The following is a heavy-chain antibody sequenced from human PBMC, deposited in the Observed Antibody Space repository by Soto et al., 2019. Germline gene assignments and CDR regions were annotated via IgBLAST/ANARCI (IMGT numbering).Heavy chain of an antibody. CDR3: ARGGSSDWQVAFDF. D-gene: IGHD6-19*01. V-gene: IGHV4-34*01. CDR1: GGSFSGYY. Sequence: PSETLFLTCAVYGGSFSGYYWSWIRQPPGKGLEWIGKVNHNGRNNYNPSLKSRVTISLDMSKNQISLKLTSVTAADTAVYYCARGGSSDWQVAFDFWGQGTMVTVSS. CDR2: VNHNGRN. J-gene: IGHJ3*01.